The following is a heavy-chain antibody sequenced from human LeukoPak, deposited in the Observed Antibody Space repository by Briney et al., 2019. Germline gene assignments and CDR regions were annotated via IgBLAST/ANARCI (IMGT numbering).Heavy chain of an antibody. CDR1: GYTFTNYD. Sequence: GASVKVSCKASGYTFTNYDIMWVRQATGQGPEWMGWMNSNSGNTGYAQKFQGRVTMTRDTSINTAYMELHSLTSEDTAVYHCARGRGGTVVRGYLDYWGQGTLVTVSS. CDR3: ARGRGGTVVRGYLDY. J-gene: IGHJ4*02. V-gene: IGHV1-8*01. D-gene: IGHD3-10*01. CDR2: MNSNSGNT.